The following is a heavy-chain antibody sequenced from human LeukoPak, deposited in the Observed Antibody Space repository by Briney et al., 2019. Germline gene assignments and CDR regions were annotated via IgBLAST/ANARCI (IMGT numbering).Heavy chain of an antibody. J-gene: IGHJ6*02. Sequence: ASVKVSCKASGGTFSSYTISWVRQAPGQGLEWMGRIIPILGIANYAQKFQGRVTITADKSTSTAYMELSSLRSEDTAVYYCGRADYGDYVMPYYYYGMDVWGQGTTVTVSS. CDR1: GGTFSSYT. D-gene: IGHD4-17*01. CDR2: IIPILGIA. V-gene: IGHV1-69*02. CDR3: GRADYGDYVMPYYYYGMDV.